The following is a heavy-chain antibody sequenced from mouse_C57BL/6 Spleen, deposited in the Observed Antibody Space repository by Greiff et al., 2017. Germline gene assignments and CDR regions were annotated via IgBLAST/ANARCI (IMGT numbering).Heavy chain of an antibody. Sequence: QVQLKQPGAELVKPGASVKVSCKASGYTFTSYWMHWVKQRPGQGLEWIGRIHPSDSDTNYNQKFKGKATLTVDKSSSTAYMQLSSLTSEDSAVYYCAMGEVTTGFAYWGQGTLVTVSA. CDR2: IHPSDSDT. J-gene: IGHJ3*01. CDR1: GYTFTSYW. V-gene: IGHV1-74*01. D-gene: IGHD2-2*01. CDR3: AMGEVTTGFAY.